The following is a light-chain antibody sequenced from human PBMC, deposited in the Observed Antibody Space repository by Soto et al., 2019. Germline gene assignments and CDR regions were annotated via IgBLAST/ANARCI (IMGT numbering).Light chain of an antibody. V-gene: IGKV3D-11*02. J-gene: IGKJ5*01. Sequence: DIVLTQSPATLSLSPGERATLSCRASQSVSSYLAWYQQKPGKAPRLLIYDASNLATGIPARFSGSGSGTDVSLPISSLEPEDFAVYYCQRRSNWHPITFGQGTRLEIK. CDR2: DAS. CDR3: QRRSNWHPIT. CDR1: QSVSSY.